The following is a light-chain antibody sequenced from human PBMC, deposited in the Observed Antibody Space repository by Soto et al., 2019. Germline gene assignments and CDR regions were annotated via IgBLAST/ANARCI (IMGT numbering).Light chain of an antibody. CDR2: GAS. CDR1: QSISNN. J-gene: IGKJ4*01. V-gene: IGKV3-15*01. CDR3: QQYNDMPLT. Sequence: EIVMTQSPATLSVSPGERATLSCRASQSISNNLAWYQQKPGQAPRLLIYGASTRATGVPARFSGSGSGTEFTLTISSLQSEDSAVYSCQQYNDMPLTFGGGTKVEIK.